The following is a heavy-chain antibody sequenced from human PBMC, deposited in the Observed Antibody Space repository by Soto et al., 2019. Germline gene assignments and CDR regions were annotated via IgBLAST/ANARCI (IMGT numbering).Heavy chain of an antibody. D-gene: IGHD2-21*01. CDR1: GFTFSDYA. J-gene: IGHJ6*02. CDR3: TRDLSPPSSCGGDCYGMDV. Sequence: AGGSLRLSCTASGFTFSDYAMSWVRQAPGKGLEWVGFIRSNAYGGTAEYAASVKGRLAISRDDSKSIAYLQMNSLKSDDTALYYCTRDLSPPSSCGGDCYGMDVWGQGTTVTVSS. V-gene: IGHV3-49*04. CDR2: IRSNAYGGTA.